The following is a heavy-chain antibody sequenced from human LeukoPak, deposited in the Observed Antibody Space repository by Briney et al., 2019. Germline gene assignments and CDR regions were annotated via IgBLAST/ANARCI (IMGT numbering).Heavy chain of an antibody. CDR1: GGSISSGGYY. V-gene: IGHV4-31*03. J-gene: IGHJ6*03. CDR2: IYYSGST. CDR3: ARERRGDGYNQYYYYMDV. Sequence: SETLSLTCTVSGGSISSGGYYWSWIRQHPGKGLEWIGYIYYSGSTYYNPSLKSRVTISVDTSKNQFSLKLSSVTAADTAVYYCARERRGDGYNQYYYYMDVWGKGTTVTVSS. D-gene: IGHD5-24*01.